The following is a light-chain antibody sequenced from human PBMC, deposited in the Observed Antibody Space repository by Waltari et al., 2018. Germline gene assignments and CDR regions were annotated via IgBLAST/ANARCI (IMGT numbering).Light chain of an antibody. J-gene: IGLJ3*02. V-gene: IGLV7-46*01. CDR1: TGPVTSGHY. CDR3: VLSGV. Sequence: QAVVTQEHSLTVSPGGTVTLTCGSSTGPVTSGHYPLWFQQKPVQYPRTMISETTYKHPWTPARFSGSLLGGKAALTLSGAQREDEADYYCVLSGVFGGGTRLTVL. CDR2: ETT.